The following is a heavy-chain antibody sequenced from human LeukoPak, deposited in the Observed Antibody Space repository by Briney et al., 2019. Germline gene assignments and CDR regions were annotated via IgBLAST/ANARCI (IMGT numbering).Heavy chain of an antibody. Sequence: SETLSLTCTVSGYSISSGYYWGWIRQPPGKGLEWFGIIYHSGCTYYNPSLKSRVTISVDTAKNPFSLKLNSLTAADPAAYSCARGVDDYSNYVSYSWCDRWGQATLVTDSS. V-gene: IGHV4-38-2*02. CDR3: ARGVDDYSNYVSYSWCDR. CDR2: IYHSGCT. J-gene: IGHJ5*02. CDR1: GYSISSGYY. D-gene: IGHD4-11*01.